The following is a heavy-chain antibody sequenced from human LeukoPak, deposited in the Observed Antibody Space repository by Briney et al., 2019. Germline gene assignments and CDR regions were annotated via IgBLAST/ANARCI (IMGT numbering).Heavy chain of an antibody. J-gene: IGHJ4*02. CDR3: AKGRYGSGSYFDY. D-gene: IGHD3-10*01. V-gene: IGHV3-23*01. CDR2: ISGSGGST. Sequence: PGGSLRLSCAASGFTFSSYSMNWVRQAPGKGLEWVSAISGSGGSTYYADSVKGRFTISRDNSKNTLYLQMNSLRAEDTAVYYCAKGRYGSGSYFDYWGQGTLVTVSS. CDR1: GFTFSSYS.